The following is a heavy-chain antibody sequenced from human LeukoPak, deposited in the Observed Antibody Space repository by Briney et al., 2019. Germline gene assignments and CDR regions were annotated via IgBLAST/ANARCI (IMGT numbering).Heavy chain of an antibody. CDR1: GGTFSSYA. D-gene: IGHD5-24*01. CDR2: IIPIFGTA. V-gene: IGHV1-69*13. Sequence: SVRVSCKASGGTFSSYAISWVRQAPGQGLEWMGGIIPIFGTANYAQKFQGRVTITADESTSTAYMELSSLRSEDTAVYYCARRSTRRDGYNLEDDYWGQGTLVTVSS. CDR3: ARRSTRRDGYNLEDDY. J-gene: IGHJ4*02.